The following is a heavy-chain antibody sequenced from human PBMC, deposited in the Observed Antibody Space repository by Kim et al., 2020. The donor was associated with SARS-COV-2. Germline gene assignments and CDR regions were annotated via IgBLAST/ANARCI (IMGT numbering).Heavy chain of an antibody. V-gene: IGHV3-23*01. Sequence: GGSLRLSCEASGFAFYSHAMSWVRQAPGKGLEWVSAISGSGENTYYPDSVKGRFTVSRDNSGNTLYLQMNSLRVDDTAVYFCARAQTASNLPTASFHYGMDVWGQGTTVTVSP. CDR1: GFAFYSHA. CDR2: ISGSGENT. CDR3: ARAQTASNLPTASFHYGMDV. J-gene: IGHJ6*01. D-gene: IGHD4-4*01.